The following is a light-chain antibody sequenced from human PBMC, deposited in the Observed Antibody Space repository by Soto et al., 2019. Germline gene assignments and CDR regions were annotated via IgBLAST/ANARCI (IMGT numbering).Light chain of an antibody. J-gene: IGKJ4*01. CDR3: QQYGTSPPVT. V-gene: IGKV3-20*01. CDR1: QSVSSNF. Sequence: DIVLTQSPGTLSLSPGERATLSCRASQSVSSNFLTWHQQKPGQAPRLLIYGASSRATGIPDRFSGSGSGTDFTLTISRLEPENFAVYYCQQYGTSPPVTFGGGTKVDIK. CDR2: GAS.